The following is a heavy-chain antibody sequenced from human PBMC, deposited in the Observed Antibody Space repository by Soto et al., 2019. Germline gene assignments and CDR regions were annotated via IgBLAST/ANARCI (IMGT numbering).Heavy chain of an antibody. D-gene: IGHD4-17*01. Sequence: PSETLSLTCTVSGGSISSYYWSWIRQPPGKGLEWIGYIYYSGSTNYNPSLKSRVTISVDTSKNQFSLKLSSVTAADTAVYYCARDETKVVTPDWLDTWGQGTLGTVSS. CDR1: GGSISSYY. CDR3: ARDETKVVTPDWLDT. V-gene: IGHV4-59*01. CDR2: IYYSGST. J-gene: IGHJ5*02.